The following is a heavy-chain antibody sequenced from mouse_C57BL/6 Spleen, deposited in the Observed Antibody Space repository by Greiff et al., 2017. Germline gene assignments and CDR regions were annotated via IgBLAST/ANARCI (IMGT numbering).Heavy chain of an antibody. Sequence: VKLMESGPGLVAPSQSLSITCTASGFSLTSYGVAWVRQPPGKGLEWLGVIWGGGSTHYNSALMSSLGISKDNSKSQAFLRMNSLQTDDTAMYYCAKRSYYPDWYFDVWGTGTTVTVSS. J-gene: IGHJ1*03. CDR1: GFSLTSYG. CDR3: AKRSYYPDWYFDV. D-gene: IGHD2-10*01. CDR2: IWGGGST. V-gene: IGHV2-9*01.